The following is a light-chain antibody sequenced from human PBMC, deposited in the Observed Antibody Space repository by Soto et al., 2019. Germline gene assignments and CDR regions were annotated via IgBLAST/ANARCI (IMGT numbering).Light chain of an antibody. CDR1: QSISRY. Sequence: EIQMTQSPSSLSASVGDRVTIACRASQSISRYLNWYQQKPGKAPKILIYAAFSLQSGVPSRFSGSGSGTDFTLTISSLQPEDFATYYCQQSYSTPLTFGPGTKVDIK. CDR2: AAF. CDR3: QQSYSTPLT. V-gene: IGKV1-39*01. J-gene: IGKJ1*01.